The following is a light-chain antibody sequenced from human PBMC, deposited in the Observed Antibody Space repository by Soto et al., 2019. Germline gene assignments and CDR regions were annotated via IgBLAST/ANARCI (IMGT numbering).Light chain of an antibody. CDR2: GAS. J-gene: IGKJ1*01. Sequence: EMVLTQSPGTLSVSPGERAALSCRASQSVSNNLAWYQQKPGQAPRLLIYGASSRATGIPDRFSGSGSGTDFTLTIRRLEPEDFAVYYCQQYGSSPRTFGQGTKVDIK. CDR1: QSVSNN. V-gene: IGKV3-20*01. CDR3: QQYGSSPRT.